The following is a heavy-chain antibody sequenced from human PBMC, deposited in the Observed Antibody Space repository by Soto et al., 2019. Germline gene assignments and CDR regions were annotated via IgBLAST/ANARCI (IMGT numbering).Heavy chain of an antibody. J-gene: IGHJ4*02. CDR3: ARDAYYDSSGYYSTGLSDY. CDR2: IWYDGSNK. CDR1: GFTFSSYG. V-gene: IGHV3-33*01. Sequence: QVQLVESGGGVVQPGRSLRLSCAASGFTFSSYGMHWVRQAPGKGLEWVAVIWYDGSNKYYADSVKGRFTISRDNSKNSLYLQMNSLRAEDTAVYYCARDAYYDSSGYYSTGLSDYWGQGTLVTVSS. D-gene: IGHD3-22*01.